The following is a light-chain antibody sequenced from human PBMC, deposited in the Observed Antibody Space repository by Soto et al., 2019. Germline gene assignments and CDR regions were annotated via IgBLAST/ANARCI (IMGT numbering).Light chain of an antibody. CDR1: SSDVGGYNY. Sequence: QSALTQPASVYGSPGQSITISCTGTSSDVGGYNYVSWYQHHPGKAPTLMIYDVSNRPSGVSNRFSGSKSGNTTSLTISWVQYEDEAGYYCSSYTSSSTLVFGGGTKLTVL. CDR2: DVS. J-gene: IGLJ2*01. V-gene: IGLV2-14*03. CDR3: SSYTSSSTLV.